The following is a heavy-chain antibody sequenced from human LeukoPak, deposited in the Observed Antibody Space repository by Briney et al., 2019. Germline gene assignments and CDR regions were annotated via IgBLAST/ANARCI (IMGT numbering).Heavy chain of an antibody. Sequence: SETLSLTCAVSGGSISSGGYSWSWIRQPPGKGLEWFGYIYHSGSTYYNPSLKSRVTISVDRSKNQFSLKLSSVTAADTAVYYCARAEDDSSGYYPYFDYWGQGTLVTVSS. CDR1: GGSISSGGYS. D-gene: IGHD3-22*01. CDR2: IYHSGST. CDR3: ARAEDDSSGYYPYFDY. J-gene: IGHJ4*02. V-gene: IGHV4-30-2*01.